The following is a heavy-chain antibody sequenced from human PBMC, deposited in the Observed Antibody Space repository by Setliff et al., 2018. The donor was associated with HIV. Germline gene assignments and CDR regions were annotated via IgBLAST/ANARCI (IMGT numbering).Heavy chain of an antibody. Sequence: GGSLRLSCAASGFTFSNYWMSWVRQAPGKGLEWVANIKQDGSEQFYADSVKGRFTISRDNSKNTLYLQMNSLGAEDTAVYYCARERYYYDTSGYTYWYFDLWGRGTLVTVSS. CDR2: IKQDGSEQ. J-gene: IGHJ2*01. D-gene: IGHD3-22*01. CDR3: ARERYYYDTSGYTYWYFDL. V-gene: IGHV3-7*01. CDR1: GFTFSNYW.